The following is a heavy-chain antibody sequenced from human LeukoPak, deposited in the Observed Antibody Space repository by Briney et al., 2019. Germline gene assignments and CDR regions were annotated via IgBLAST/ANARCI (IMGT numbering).Heavy chain of an antibody. D-gene: IGHD1-1*01. CDR3: AIIYWKRSPYAFDI. CDR2: ITPSSGST. J-gene: IGHJ3*02. CDR1: GYTFTNYY. Sequence: ASVKVSCKASGYTFTNYYIHWVRQAPGQGLEWMAIITPSSGSTIYAQKFQGRVTMTEDTSTDTAYMELSSLRSEVTAVYYCAIIYWKRSPYAFDIWGQGTMVTVSS. V-gene: IGHV1-46*01.